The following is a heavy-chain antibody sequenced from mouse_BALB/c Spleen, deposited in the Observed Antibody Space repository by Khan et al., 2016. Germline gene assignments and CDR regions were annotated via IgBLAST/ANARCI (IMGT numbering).Heavy chain of an antibody. J-gene: IGHJ2*01. D-gene: IGHD1-2*01. CDR3: GRGGLLRLRGYFDH. CDR1: GYSITSGYY. V-gene: IGHV3-6*02. Sequence: EVQLQESGPGLVKPSQSLSLTCSVTGYSITSGYYWNWIRQFPGNKLEWMGYISYDGSNNYNPSLKNRISITRDTSKNQFFLKLNSVTTEDTATYYRGRGGLLRLRGYFDHWGQGTTLPVSS. CDR2: ISYDGSN.